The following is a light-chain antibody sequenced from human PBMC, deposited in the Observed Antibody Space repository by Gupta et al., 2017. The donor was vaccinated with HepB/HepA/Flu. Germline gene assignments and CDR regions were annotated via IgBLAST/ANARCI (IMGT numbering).Light chain of an antibody. CDR3: QSYDSSRSGYV. CDR1: SPNIGAGDD. V-gene: IGLV1-40*01. J-gene: IGLJ1*01. Sequence: QSVLTQPPSVAAAPGHSITISCTGSSPNIGAGDDVHWYQQRPGPAPNLLIYGNSNRPSGVPDRFSGSKSGTSASMAITGLQAEDEADYYCQSYDSSRSGYVFGTGTKVTVL. CDR2: GNS.